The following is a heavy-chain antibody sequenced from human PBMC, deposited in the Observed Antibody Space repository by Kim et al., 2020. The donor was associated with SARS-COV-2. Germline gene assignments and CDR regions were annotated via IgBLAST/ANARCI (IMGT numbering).Heavy chain of an antibody. CDR3: ASTFWSGYTSWFDP. V-gene: IGHV7-4-1*02. J-gene: IGHJ5*02. CDR2: LNTNTGNP. D-gene: IGHD3-3*01. Sequence: ASVKVSCKASGYTFTSYAMNWVQQAPGQGLEWMGWLNTNTGNPTYAQGFTGRFVFSLDTSVSTAYLQISSLKAEDTAVYYCASTFWSGYTSWFDPWGQGTLVTVSS. CDR1: GYTFTSYA.